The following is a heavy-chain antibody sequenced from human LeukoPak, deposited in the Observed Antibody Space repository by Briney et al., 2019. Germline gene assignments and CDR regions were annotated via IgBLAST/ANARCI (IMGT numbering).Heavy chain of an antibody. Sequence: PSETLSLTCAVYGGSLSGYYWSWIRQPPGKGLEWIGEINHSGSTNYNPSLKSRVTISVDTSKNQFSLKLSSVTAADTAVYYCELMTNDFWSGPFDYWGQGTLVTVSS. CDR2: INHSGST. J-gene: IGHJ4*02. V-gene: IGHV4-34*01. CDR3: ELMTNDFWSGPFDY. CDR1: GGSLSGYY. D-gene: IGHD3-3*01.